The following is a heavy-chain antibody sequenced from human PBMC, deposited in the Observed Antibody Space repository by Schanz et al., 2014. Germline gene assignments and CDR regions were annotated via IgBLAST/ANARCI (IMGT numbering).Heavy chain of an antibody. CDR3: VRDRRRYCSTASCLHDNWFDP. CDR1: RYTFNTYG. D-gene: IGHD2-2*01. V-gene: IGHV1-18*01. J-gene: IGHJ5*02. Sequence: QGQLVQSGPEVKEPGASVKVSCEASRYTFNTYGLNWVRQAPGQGLEWMGWISAYTNNTNYAQKVQGRVTMTTDTSTGTAYMELRSLRSDDTAVYYCVRDRRRYCSTASCLHDNWFDPWGQGTLVTVSS. CDR2: ISAYTNNT.